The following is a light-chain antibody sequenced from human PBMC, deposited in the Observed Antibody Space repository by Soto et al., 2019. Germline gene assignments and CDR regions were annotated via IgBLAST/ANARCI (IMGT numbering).Light chain of an antibody. CDR1: QGISSA. Sequence: AIQLTQSPSSLSASVGDRVTITCRASQGISSALAWYQQKTGKAPKLLIYDASSLESGVPSRFSGSGSGTDFTLTISSLQPEDFATYYCQQFNSYLPYTFGQGTKLEIK. J-gene: IGKJ2*01. CDR2: DAS. CDR3: QQFNSYLPYT. V-gene: IGKV1-13*02.